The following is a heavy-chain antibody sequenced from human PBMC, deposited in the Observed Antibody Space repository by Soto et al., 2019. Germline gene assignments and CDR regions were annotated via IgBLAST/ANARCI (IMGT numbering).Heavy chain of an antibody. J-gene: IGHJ5*02. CDR2: IYYSGST. Sequence: SETLSLTCTVSGGSISSYYWSWIRQPPGKGLEWIGYIYYSGSTNYNPSLKSRVTISVDTSKNQFSLKLSSVTAADTAVYYCARTVVEMATINSNWFDPWGQGTLVTVS. CDR1: GGSISSYY. V-gene: IGHV4-59*01. D-gene: IGHD5-12*01. CDR3: ARTVVEMATINSNWFDP.